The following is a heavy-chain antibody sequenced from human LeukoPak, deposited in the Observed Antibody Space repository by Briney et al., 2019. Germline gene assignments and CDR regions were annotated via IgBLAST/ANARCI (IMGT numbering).Heavy chain of an antibody. D-gene: IGHD3-10*01. J-gene: IGHJ3*02. Sequence: SVKVSCKASGGTFSSYAISWVRQAPGQGLEWMGRIIPILGIANYAQKFQGRVTITADKSTSTAYMELSSLRSEDTAVYYCASGYYGSGRPLLHAFDIWGQGTMVTVSS. CDR3: ASGYYGSGRPLLHAFDI. V-gene: IGHV1-69*04. CDR1: GGTFSSYA. CDR2: IIPILGIA.